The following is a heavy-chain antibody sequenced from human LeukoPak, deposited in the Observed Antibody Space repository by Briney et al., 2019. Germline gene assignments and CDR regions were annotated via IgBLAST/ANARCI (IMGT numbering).Heavy chain of an antibody. CDR1: GYTLTELS. J-gene: IGHJ4*02. V-gene: IGHV1-24*01. CDR2: FDPEDGET. Sequence: GASVEVSCKVSGYTLTELSMHWVRQAPGKGLEWMGGFDPEDGETIYAQKFQGRVTMTEDTSTDTAYMELSSLRSEDTAVYYCATGPAWEGAPGDYWGQGTLVTVSS. D-gene: IGHD1-26*01. CDR3: ATGPAWEGAPGDY.